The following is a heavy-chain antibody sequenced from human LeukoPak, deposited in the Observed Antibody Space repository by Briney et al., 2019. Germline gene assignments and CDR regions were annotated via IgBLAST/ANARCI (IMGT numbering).Heavy chain of an antibody. Sequence: GASVKVSCKAPGGTFSSYAISWVRQAPGQGLEWMGGIIPIFGTANYAQKFQGRVTITADESTSTAYMELSSLRSEDTAVYYCAREIFFVASVGEVALDAFDIWGQGTMVTVSS. D-gene: IGHD2-15*01. CDR1: GGTFSSYA. CDR3: AREIFFVASVGEVALDAFDI. J-gene: IGHJ3*02. CDR2: IIPIFGTA. V-gene: IGHV1-69*13.